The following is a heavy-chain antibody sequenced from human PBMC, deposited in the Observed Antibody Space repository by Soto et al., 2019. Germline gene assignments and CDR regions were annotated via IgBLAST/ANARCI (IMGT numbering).Heavy chain of an antibody. Sequence: QVQLQESGPGLLKPSQTLSLTCTVSGGSISNGGYYWSWIRQQPGKGLEWIGYIYYSGTTNYNPSLKSRLSISVDTSKKQFSLRLSSVTAADTAVYYCARVDIVGYLYGMDVWGQGTTVTVSS. CDR1: GGSISNGGYY. D-gene: IGHD5-12*01. CDR3: ARVDIVGYLYGMDV. J-gene: IGHJ6*02. CDR2: IYYSGTT. V-gene: IGHV4-31*03.